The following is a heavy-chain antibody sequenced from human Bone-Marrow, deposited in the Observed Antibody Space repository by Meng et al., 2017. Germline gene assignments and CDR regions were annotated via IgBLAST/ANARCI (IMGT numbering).Heavy chain of an antibody. D-gene: IGHD6-19*01. V-gene: IGHV1-2*06. Sequence: VKSGAEVKKPGASVKVSCKASGYTFPDDWLHWVRRAPGQGLEWMGRINPKSGGTNYAQKFQGRVTMTRDTSISTAYMELSRLRSDDTAVYYCARVPGYSSGWYYFDYWGQGTLVTVSS. J-gene: IGHJ4*02. CDR3: ARVPGYSSGWYYFDY. CDR1: GYTFPDDW. CDR2: INPKSGGT.